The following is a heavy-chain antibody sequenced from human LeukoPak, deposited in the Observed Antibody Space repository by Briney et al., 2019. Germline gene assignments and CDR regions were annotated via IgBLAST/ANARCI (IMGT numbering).Heavy chain of an antibody. CDR3: ASTMGATRSLDY. CDR2: IWYDGSNK. D-gene: IGHD1-26*01. V-gene: IGHV3-33*01. Sequence: GGSLRLSCAASGFTFSSYGMHWVRQAPGKGLEWVAVIWYDGSNKYYADSVKGRFTISRDKSKNTLYLQMNSLRAEDTAVYYCASTMGATRSLDYWGQGTLVTVAS. CDR1: GFTFSSYG. J-gene: IGHJ4*02.